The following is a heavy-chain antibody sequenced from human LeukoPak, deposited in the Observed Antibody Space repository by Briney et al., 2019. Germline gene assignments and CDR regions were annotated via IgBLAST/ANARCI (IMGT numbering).Heavy chain of an antibody. D-gene: IGHD3-10*01. J-gene: IGHJ3*02. CDR2: ISSSSSYI. CDR3: ARDRWRFGELRPGAFDI. CDR1: GFTFSDYY. V-gene: IGHV3-11*06. Sequence: GGSLRLSCAASGFTFSDYYMSWIRQAPGKGLEWVSSISSSSSYIYYADSVKGRFTISRDNAKNSLYLQMNSLRAEDTAVYYCARDRWRFGELRPGAFDIWGQGTMVTVSS.